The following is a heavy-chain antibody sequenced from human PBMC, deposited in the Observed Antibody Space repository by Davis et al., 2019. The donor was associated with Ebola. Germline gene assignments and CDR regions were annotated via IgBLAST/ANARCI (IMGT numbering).Heavy chain of an antibody. CDR1: GFTFTDFY. D-gene: IGHD3-16*01. CDR2: ISSSGNSI. V-gene: IGHV3-11*01. Sequence: GESLKISCAASGFTFTDFYMSWIRQAPGKGLEWVSYISSSGNSIYADSVKGRFTISRDNSKNTLYLQMNSLRVEDTAVYYCAALDRGRDYWGQGTLVTVSS. J-gene: IGHJ4*02. CDR3: AALDRGRDY.